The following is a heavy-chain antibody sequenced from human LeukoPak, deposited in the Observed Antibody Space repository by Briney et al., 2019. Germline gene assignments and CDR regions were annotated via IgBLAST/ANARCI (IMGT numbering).Heavy chain of an antibody. D-gene: IGHD6-13*01. Sequence: GGSLRLSCAASGINVSANYMTWIRQAPGKGLEWVSLIYGAGAAYYAESVKGRFIISRDNSKNTLFLQMNSLRAEDTAVYYCVSSTGQQLIPYDYWGQGTHVAVSS. J-gene: IGHJ4*02. CDR2: IYGAGAA. V-gene: IGHV3-66*02. CDR1: GINVSANY. CDR3: VSSTGQQLIPYDY.